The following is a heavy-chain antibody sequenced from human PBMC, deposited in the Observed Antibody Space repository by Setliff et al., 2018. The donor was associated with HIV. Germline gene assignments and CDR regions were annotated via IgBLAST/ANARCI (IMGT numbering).Heavy chain of an antibody. V-gene: IGHV5-10-1*01. J-gene: IGHJ6*03. CDR2: IDPSDSYT. D-gene: IGHD3-9*01. CDR3: ARSPRFDWLPRSGYYCYMDV. Sequence: GGSLKISCKGSGYSFPKYLISWVRQMPGKGLEWMGKIDPSDSYTNYSPSFQGHITISADKSISTAYLQWSSLKASGTAMYYCARSPRFDWLPRSGYYCYMDVWGKGTTVTVSS. CDR1: GYSFPKYL.